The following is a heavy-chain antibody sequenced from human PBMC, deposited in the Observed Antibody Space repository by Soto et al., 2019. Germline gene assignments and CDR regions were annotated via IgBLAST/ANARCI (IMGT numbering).Heavy chain of an antibody. CDR3: TTVMMHYYDSSGYSV. CDR1: GFTFSNAW. J-gene: IGHJ3*01. V-gene: IGHV3-15*01. Sequence: VQLVESGGGVVQPGRSLRLSCAASGFTFSNAWMSWVRQAPGKGLEWVGRIKSKTDGGTTDYAAPVKGRFTISRDDSKNTLYLQMNSLKTEDTAVYYCTTVMMHYYDSSGYSVWGQGTMVTVSS. CDR2: IKSKTDGGTT. D-gene: IGHD3-22*01.